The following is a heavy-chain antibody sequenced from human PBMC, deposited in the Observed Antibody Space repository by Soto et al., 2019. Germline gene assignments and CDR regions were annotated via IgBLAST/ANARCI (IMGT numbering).Heavy chain of an antibody. CDR3: ARHGYYYGSGNDMDV. J-gene: IGHJ6*03. V-gene: IGHV4-39*01. CDR1: GGSTSSSSYY. D-gene: IGHD3-10*01. CDR2: IHYSGST. Sequence: QLQLQESGPGLVKPSEALSLTCTVSGGSTSSSSYYWAWIRQPPGKGLEWIGSIHYSGSTYYSPSLRRRVTMSVDTSKNQFSLRLTSVTAAHTSVYYCARHGYYYGSGNDMDVWGKGTTVTVSS.